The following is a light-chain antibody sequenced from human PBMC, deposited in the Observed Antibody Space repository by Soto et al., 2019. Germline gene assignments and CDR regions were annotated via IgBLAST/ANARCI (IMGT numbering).Light chain of an antibody. J-gene: IGLJ1*01. CDR2: EGS. CDR1: SSDVGSFNL. CDR3: CSYAGSSTLRV. V-gene: IGLV2-23*01. Sequence: QSALTQPASVSGPPGQSITISCTGTSSDVGSFNLVSWYQQHPGKAPKLMIYEGSKRPSGVSNRFSGSKSGNTASLTISGLQAEDEADYYCCSYAGSSTLRVFGTGTKLTVL.